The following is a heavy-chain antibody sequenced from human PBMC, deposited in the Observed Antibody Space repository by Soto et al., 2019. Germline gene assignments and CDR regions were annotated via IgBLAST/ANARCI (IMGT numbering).Heavy chain of an antibody. CDR1: GGSISSSGYY. CDR3: ARPNYTTAWPFDY. D-gene: IGHD2-2*02. Sequence: SETLSLTCTVSGGSISSSGYYWGWIRQPPGKGLEWIATIYYSGTSYYNPSLKSRVTISVDTSNNQFSLKLRSVTAADTGVYYCARPNYTTAWPFDYWGQGTLVTVSS. J-gene: IGHJ4*02. CDR2: IYYSGTS. V-gene: IGHV4-39*01.